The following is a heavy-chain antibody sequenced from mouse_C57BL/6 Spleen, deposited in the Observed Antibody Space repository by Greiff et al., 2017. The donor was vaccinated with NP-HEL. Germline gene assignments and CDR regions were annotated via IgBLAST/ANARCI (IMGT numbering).Heavy chain of an antibody. CDR2: ISSGGDYI. V-gene: IGHV5-9-1*02. CDR1: GFTFSSYA. J-gene: IGHJ4*01. CDR3: TSSLWPYAMDY. Sequence: DVQLQESGEGLVKPGGSLKLSCAASGFTFSSYAMSWVRQTPEKRLEWVAYISSGGDYIYYADTVKGRFTISRDNARNTLYLQMSSLKSEDTAMYYCTSSLWPYAMDYWGQGTSVTVSS. D-gene: IGHD1-1*02.